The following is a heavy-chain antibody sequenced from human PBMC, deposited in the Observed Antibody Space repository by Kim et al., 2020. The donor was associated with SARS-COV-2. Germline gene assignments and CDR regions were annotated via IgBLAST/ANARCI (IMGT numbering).Heavy chain of an antibody. D-gene: IGHD6-19*01. V-gene: IGHV5-10-1*01. CDR1: GYNFSSYW. J-gene: IGHJ4*02. Sequence: GESLKISCKGSGYNFSSYWINWVRQMPGKGLEWMGRINPSDSHTNYSPSFQGHVTISTDKSINTAYLQWSSLKASDNAMYFCARRTAVAGTSLFDYWGQGALVTVSS. CDR3: ARRTAVAGTSLFDY. CDR2: INPSDSHT.